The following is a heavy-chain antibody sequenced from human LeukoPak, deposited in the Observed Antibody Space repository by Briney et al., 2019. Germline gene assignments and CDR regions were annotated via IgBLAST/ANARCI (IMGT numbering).Heavy chain of an antibody. Sequence: GGSLRLSCAASGFTFSSYAMSWVRQAPGNGLEWVSAISGSGGSTYYADSVKGRFTISRDNSKNTLYLQMNSLRAEDTAVYYCAKDTGDSSGSQPDYYYYGMDVWGQGTTVTVSS. CDR2: ISGSGGST. V-gene: IGHV3-23*01. J-gene: IGHJ6*02. D-gene: IGHD6-19*01. CDR1: GFTFSSYA. CDR3: AKDTGDSSGSQPDYYYYGMDV.